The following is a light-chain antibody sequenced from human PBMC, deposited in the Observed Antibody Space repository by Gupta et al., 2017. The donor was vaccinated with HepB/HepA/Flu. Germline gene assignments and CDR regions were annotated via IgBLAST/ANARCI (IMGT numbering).Light chain of an antibody. CDR1: SSDVGGYDH. CDR2: DVS. J-gene: IGLJ1*01. V-gene: IGLV2-14*03. Sequence: QSALTQPASVSGSPGQSISISCTGTSSDVGGYDHVSWYQQHPGKAPKVIIFDVSNRPSGVSNRFSGSKSGNTASLAISGLQAEDEADYYCSSYTTGSTPYVFGTGTKVTVL. CDR3: SSYTTGSTPYV.